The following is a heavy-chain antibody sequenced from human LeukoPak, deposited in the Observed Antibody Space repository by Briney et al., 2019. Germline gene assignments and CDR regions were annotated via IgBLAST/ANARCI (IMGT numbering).Heavy chain of an antibody. V-gene: IGHV3-21*01. CDR2: ISSSSSYI. J-gene: IGHJ4*02. D-gene: IGHD3-10*01. CDR3: ASVDYYGSGNYSNDVDY. CDR1: GFTFSSYS. Sequence: PGGSLRLSCAASGFTFSSYSMNWVRQAPGKGLEWVSSISSSSSYIYYADSVKGRFTISRDNAKNSLYLQMNSLRAEDTALYYCASVDYYGSGNYSNDVDYWGQGTLVTVSS.